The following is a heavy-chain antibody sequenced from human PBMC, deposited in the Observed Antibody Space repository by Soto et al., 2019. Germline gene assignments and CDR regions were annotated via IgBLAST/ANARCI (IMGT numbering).Heavy chain of an antibody. V-gene: IGHV1-69*08. CDR3: ARDQPVPTGPQNSYYYGMDG. CDR1: GGSFTSYT. D-gene: IGHD1-1*01. CDR2: VIPLVNIA. Sequence: QVQLVQSGAEVKKPGSSVKVSCTASGGSFTSYTITWVRQAPGQGLEWMGRVIPLVNIANYAQKLQGRLTITADKFTNTDYMELSSLRSEDTAVYYCARDQPVPTGPQNSYYYGMDGWGQGTPVTVSS. J-gene: IGHJ6*02.